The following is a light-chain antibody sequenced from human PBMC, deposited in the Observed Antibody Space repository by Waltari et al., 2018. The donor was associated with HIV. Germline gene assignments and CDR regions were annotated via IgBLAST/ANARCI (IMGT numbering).Light chain of an antibody. CDR1: KDDIRLQDY. J-gene: IGLJ1*01. V-gene: IGLV2-23*02. Sequence: QSALAHPASVSGSPGQSITIFCTGTKDDIRLQDYVSCYRVVPNQAPKLLLFDVIRQPSGTSHRFSGFKSGYTASLRIFGLQPEDDADYFCSSYVEGGAYVFGAGTKVTVL. CDR2: DVI. CDR3: SSYVEGGAYV.